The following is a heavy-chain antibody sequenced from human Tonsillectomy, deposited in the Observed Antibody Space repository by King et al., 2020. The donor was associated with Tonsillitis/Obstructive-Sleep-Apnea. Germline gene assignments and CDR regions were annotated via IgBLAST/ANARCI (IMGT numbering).Heavy chain of an antibody. CDR2: ISSNGGST. CDR3: VLAAQH. CDR1: GFTFRSDA. Sequence: VQLVESGGGLVQPGGSLILSCSASGFTFRSDAMHGGRHAPGEGLEYVLAISSNGGSTDYAASVKGRFTISRDNSMNTLYLQMGSLRAEDTALYYCVLAAQHWGQGTLVTVSS. J-gene: IGHJ1*01. V-gene: IGHV3-64D*06. D-gene: IGHD2-15*01.